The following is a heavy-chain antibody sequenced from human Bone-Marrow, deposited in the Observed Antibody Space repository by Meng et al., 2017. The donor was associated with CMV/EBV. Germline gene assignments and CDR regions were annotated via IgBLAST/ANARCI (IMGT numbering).Heavy chain of an antibody. V-gene: IGHV3-23*01. Sequence: GGSLRLSCAASGFIFSNYGMSWVRQAPGKWLEWVSAITGGGGDTDYADSVRGRFTISRDNSKNTLYLQMSSLRAEDTAVYYCAKDQARDIVNYFDYWGRGTLVTVSS. J-gene: IGHJ4*02. CDR2: ITGGGGDT. D-gene: IGHD5-12*01. CDR3: AKDQARDIVNYFDY. CDR1: GFIFSNYG.